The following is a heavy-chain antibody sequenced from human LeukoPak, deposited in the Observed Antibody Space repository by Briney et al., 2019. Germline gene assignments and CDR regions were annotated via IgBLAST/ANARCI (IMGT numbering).Heavy chain of an antibody. D-gene: IGHD6-6*01. CDR2: IDHSGST. Sequence: SETLSLNCTVSGGSFSGYYWSWIRQPPGKGLEWIGEIDHSGSTNYNPSLKSRVTISVDTSKNQFSLKLSSVTAADTAVYYCAGNIAARLDYWGQGTLVTVSS. CDR1: GGSFSGYY. CDR3: AGNIAARLDY. V-gene: IGHV4-34*01. J-gene: IGHJ4*02.